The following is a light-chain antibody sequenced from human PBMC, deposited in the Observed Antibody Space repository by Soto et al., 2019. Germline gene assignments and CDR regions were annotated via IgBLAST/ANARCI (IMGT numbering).Light chain of an antibody. Sequence: IVMTPSPDSLAVSLGERATIKCKSSQRVLYSSNNKKYLACYQQKPGKPPKLLIYWESTRESGVHDRFSVSGSGTDFTLTSSSLQAEDVAVYYCQQYYRPWTFGQGTNVAIK. CDR1: QRVLYSSNNKKY. V-gene: IGKV4-1*01. J-gene: IGKJ1*01. CDR3: QQYYRPWT. CDR2: WES.